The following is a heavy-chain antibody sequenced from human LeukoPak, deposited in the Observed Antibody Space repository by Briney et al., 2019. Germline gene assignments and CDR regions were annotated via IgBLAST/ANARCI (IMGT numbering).Heavy chain of an antibody. CDR1: GFTVSSNY. Sequence: PGGSLRLSCAASGFTVSSNYISWGRQAPGKGLEWVSVIYSGGSTYYAVSMKGRFTNSRDKSKSTLYLQMNSLRAEDTAVYYGAREWIDGYSYVEKDHYYYGMDVWGQGTTVTVSS. CDR3: AREWIDGYSYVEKDHYYYGMDV. J-gene: IGHJ6*02. V-gene: IGHV3-53*05. CDR2: IYSGGST. D-gene: IGHD5-18*01.